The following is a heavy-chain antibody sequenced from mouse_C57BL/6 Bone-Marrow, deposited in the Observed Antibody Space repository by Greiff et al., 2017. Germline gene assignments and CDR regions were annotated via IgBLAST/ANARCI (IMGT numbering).Heavy chain of an antibody. J-gene: IGHJ2*01. CDR1: GYTFTNYW. CDR3: ARVGGPYFDY. CDR2: IYPGGGYT. V-gene: IGHV1-63*01. Sequence: VQLQQSGAELVRPGTSVKMSCKASGYTFTNYWIGWAKQRPGHGLEWIGDIYPGGGYTNYNEKFKGKVTLTGDKSSSTAYMQFSSLTSEDSAIYYCARVGGPYFDYWGQGTTLTVSS.